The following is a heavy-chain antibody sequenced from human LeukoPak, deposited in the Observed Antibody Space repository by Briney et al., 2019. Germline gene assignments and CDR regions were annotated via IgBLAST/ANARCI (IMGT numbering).Heavy chain of an antibody. J-gene: IGHJ5*02. D-gene: IGHD6-13*01. CDR2: MNPNSGNT. V-gene: IGHV1-8*01. CDR3: ARSPVAAAGIMFDP. CDR1: GYTFTSYD. Sequence: ASVKVSCKASGYTFTSYDINWVRRATGQGLEWMGWMNPNSGNTGYAQKFQGRVTMTRNTSISTAYMELSSLRSEDTAVYYCARSPVAAAGIMFDPWGQGTLVTVSS.